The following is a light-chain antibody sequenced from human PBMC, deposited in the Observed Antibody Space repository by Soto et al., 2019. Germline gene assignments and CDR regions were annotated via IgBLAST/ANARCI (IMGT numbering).Light chain of an antibody. J-gene: IGKJ1*01. CDR3: QEYNSGWR. CDR2: KAS. V-gene: IGKV1-5*03. CDR1: QTISSW. Sequence: DIQMTQSPSTLSGSVGDRVTITCRASQTISSWLAWYQQKPGKAPKLLIYKASTLKSGVPSRFSGSGSGTEFTLSITSLQPDDFATYYCQEYNSGWRFGQGTKVDI.